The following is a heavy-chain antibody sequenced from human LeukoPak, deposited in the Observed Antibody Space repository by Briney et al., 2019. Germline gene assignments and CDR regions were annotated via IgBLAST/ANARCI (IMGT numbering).Heavy chain of an antibody. V-gene: IGHV4-39*07. CDR3: ARRRRRSSWSLNWFDP. D-gene: IGHD6-13*01. Sequence: SETLSLTCTVSGGSIRTSSYYWSWIRQPPGKGLEWIGEINHSGSTNYNPSLKSRVTISVDTSKNQFSLKLSSVTAADTAVYYCARRRRRSSWSLNWFDPWGQGTLVTVSS. J-gene: IGHJ5*02. CDR1: GGSIRTSSYY. CDR2: INHSGST.